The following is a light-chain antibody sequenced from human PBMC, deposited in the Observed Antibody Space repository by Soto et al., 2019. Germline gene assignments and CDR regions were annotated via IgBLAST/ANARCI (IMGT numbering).Light chain of an antibody. CDR2: AAS. V-gene: IGKV1-12*01. CDR3: QQARRFPIT. Sequence: DIQMTQSPSSVSASVGDRVTISCRASQDISNWLAWYQQKPGEAPKLLIYAASNLQSGVPSKFSVSGSGTDFTLTISSLQPEDFAVYYCQQARRFPITFGQGTRLEIK. J-gene: IGKJ5*01. CDR1: QDISNW.